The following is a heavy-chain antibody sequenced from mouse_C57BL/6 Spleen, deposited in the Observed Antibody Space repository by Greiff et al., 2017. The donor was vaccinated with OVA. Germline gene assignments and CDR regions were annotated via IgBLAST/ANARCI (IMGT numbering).Heavy chain of an antibody. CDR2: IYPSDSET. CDR3: ARGGPYAMDY. Sequence: QVQLKQPGAELVRPGSSVKLSCKASGYTFTSYWMDWVKQRPGQGLEWIGNIYPSDSETHYNQKFKDKATLTVDKSSSTAYMQLSSLTSEDSAVYYCARGGPYAMDYWGQGTSVTVSS. CDR1: GYTFTSYW. J-gene: IGHJ4*01. V-gene: IGHV1-61*01.